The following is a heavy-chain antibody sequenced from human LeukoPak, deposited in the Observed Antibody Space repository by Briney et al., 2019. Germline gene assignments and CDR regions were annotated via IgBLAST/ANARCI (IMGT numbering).Heavy chain of an antibody. D-gene: IGHD6-19*01. J-gene: IGHJ4*02. V-gene: IGHV1-2*02. CDR1: GYTFTGYY. CDR3: ARDRVGSGWPRPYYFEF. CDR2: INPNTGAT. Sequence: ASVKVSCRPFGYTFTGYYIHWVRQAPGLGLEWMGWINPNTGATMYGQKFQGRVTLTRNTSIDTAYMELTNLRSDDTALYYCARDRVGSGWPRPYYFEFWGQGSLVTVSS.